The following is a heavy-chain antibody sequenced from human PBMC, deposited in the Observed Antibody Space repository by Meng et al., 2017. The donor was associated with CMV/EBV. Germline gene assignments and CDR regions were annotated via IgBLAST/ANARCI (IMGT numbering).Heavy chain of an antibody. Sequence: GESLKISCAASGFTFRSYVMHWVRQAPGKGLEWVAFIRYDGSNKYYANSVKGRFTISRDNSKNTLYLQMNSLRAEDTAVYYCAKDELHVSQNYDFWSGYSTGAFDIWGQGTMVTVSS. D-gene: IGHD3-3*01. CDR2: IRYDGSNK. V-gene: IGHV3-30*02. CDR3: AKDELHVSQNYDFWSGYSTGAFDI. J-gene: IGHJ3*02. CDR1: GFTFRSYV.